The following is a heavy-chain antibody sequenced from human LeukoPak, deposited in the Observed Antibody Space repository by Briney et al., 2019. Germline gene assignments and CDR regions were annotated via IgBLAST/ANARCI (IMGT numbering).Heavy chain of an antibody. D-gene: IGHD2-15*01. V-gene: IGHV4-39*01. CDR3: ARSVVVAATIDY. CDR2: IYYTGGT. CDR1: GGSISTSPYY. J-gene: IGHJ4*02. Sequence: SSETLSLTCTVSGGSISTSPYYWGWLRRPPGKGLEWIATIYYTGGTYYNPSLKSRVTMSVDTSKNQFSLKVSSVTAADTAVYYCARSVVVAATIDYWGQGTLVTVSS.